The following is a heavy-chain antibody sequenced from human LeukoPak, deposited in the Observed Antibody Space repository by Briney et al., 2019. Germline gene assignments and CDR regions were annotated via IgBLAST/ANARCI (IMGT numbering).Heavy chain of an antibody. Sequence: GGSLRLSWAASGFTFSSYGMHWVRQAPGKGLEWVAVISCDGSNKYYAASVKGRFTIPRDNSKNTLYLQMNSLRAEDTAMYYCAKEESIVGATISFDYWGQGTLVTVSS. V-gene: IGHV3-30*18. D-gene: IGHD1-26*01. CDR3: AKEESIVGATISFDY. CDR2: ISCDGSNK. J-gene: IGHJ4*02. CDR1: GFTFSSYG.